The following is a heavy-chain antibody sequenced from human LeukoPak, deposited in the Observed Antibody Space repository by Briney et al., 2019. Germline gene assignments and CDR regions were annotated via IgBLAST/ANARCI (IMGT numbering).Heavy chain of an antibody. Sequence: GGSLRLSCAASGFTFSSYWMHWFRQAPGKGLVWVSRINPDGGSTAYADSVKGRFTISRDNAKNTLYLQMNSLRVEDTAVYYCARQSDGISGWLRDYYYYYGMDVWGQGTTVTVSS. J-gene: IGHJ6*02. CDR2: INPDGGST. CDR1: GFTFSSYW. CDR3: ARQSDGISGWLRDYYYYYGMDV. D-gene: IGHD6-19*01. V-gene: IGHV3-74*01.